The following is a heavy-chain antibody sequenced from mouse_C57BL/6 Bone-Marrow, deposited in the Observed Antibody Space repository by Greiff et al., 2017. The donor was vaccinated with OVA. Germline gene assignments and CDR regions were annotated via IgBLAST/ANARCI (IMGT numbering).Heavy chain of an antibody. CDR2: ILPSIGRT. Sequence: VHLVESGSELRSPGSSVKLSCKDFDSEVFPIAYMSWVRQKPGHGFEWIGGILPSIGRTIYGEKFEDKATLDADTLSNTAYLELNSLTSEDSAIYYCARPYDGYHYAMDYWGQGTSVTVSS. D-gene: IGHD2-3*01. V-gene: IGHV15-2*01. CDR3: ARPYDGYHYAMDY. CDR1: DSEVFPIAY. J-gene: IGHJ4*01.